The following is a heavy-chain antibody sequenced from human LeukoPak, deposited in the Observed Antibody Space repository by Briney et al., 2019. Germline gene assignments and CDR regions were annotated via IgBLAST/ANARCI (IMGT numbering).Heavy chain of an antibody. CDR3: ARPRYTNSQDAFDI. Sequence: ASVKVSCKASGYTFTTYFLHWVRQAPGQGLEWMGIIDPSSGGSTSAQKLQVRVTMTRDVSTSTVYMELSSLTSEDTAVYYCARPRYTNSQDAFDIWGQGTMVTVSS. CDR1: GYTFTTYF. J-gene: IGHJ3*02. CDR2: IDPSSGGS. D-gene: IGHD3-9*01. V-gene: IGHV1-46*04.